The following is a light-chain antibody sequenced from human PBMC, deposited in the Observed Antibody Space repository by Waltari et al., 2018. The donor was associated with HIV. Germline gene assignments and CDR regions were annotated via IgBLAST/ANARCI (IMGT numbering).Light chain of an antibody. CDR2: GAS. CDR3: QQYNKWPRGT. V-gene: IGKV3-15*01. Sequence: EIVMTQSPATLSAFPGERATITCRASQRVSIYLAWYQQKPGQAPRLLIYGASTRVTGVPARFSGSGSGTEFTLTISSLQSEDFAVYYCQQYNKWPRGTFGGGTKVEVK. CDR1: QRVSIY. J-gene: IGKJ4*01.